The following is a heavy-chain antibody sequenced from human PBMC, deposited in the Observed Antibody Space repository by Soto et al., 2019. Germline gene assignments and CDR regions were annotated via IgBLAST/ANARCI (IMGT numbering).Heavy chain of an antibody. J-gene: IGHJ6*02. D-gene: IGHD3-9*01. CDR1: GGTFSSYA. CDR3: ARGAGVLRYFDWSSSSYYGMDV. V-gene: IGHV1-69*13. CDR2: IIPIFGTA. Sequence: VKVSCKASGGTFSSYAISWVRQAPGQGLEWMGGIIPIFGTANYAQKFQGRVTITADKSTSTAYMELSSLRSEDTAVYYCARGAGVLRYFDWSSSSYYGMDVWGQGTTVTVSS.